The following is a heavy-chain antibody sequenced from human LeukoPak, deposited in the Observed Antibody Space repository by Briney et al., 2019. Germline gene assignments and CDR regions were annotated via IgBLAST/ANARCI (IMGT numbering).Heavy chain of an antibody. V-gene: IGHV4-34*01. D-gene: IGHD1-26*01. CDR3: ARLYSGIRLLLPRVGAFDI. CDR2: INHSGST. CDR1: GGSFSGYY. Sequence: PSETLSLTCAVYGGSFSGYYWSWIRQPPGKGLEWIGEINHSGSTNYNPSLKSRVTISVDTSKNQFSLKLSSVTAADTAVYYCARLYSGIRLLLPRVGAFDIWGQGTMVTVSS. J-gene: IGHJ3*02.